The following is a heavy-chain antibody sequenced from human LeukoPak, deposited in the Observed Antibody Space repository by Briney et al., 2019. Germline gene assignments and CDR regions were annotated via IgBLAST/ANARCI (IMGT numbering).Heavy chain of an antibody. Sequence: GGSLRLSCAASGFKFDDYGMSWVRHAPGKGLEWVSGINWNGGSTDDADSVKGRFTISRDNAKNSLYLRMISLRAEDTALYYCARGAAGTTFDYWGQGTLVTVSS. V-gene: IGHV3-20*04. D-gene: IGHD1-1*01. CDR3: ARGAAGTTFDY. J-gene: IGHJ4*02. CDR2: INWNGGST. CDR1: GFKFDDYG.